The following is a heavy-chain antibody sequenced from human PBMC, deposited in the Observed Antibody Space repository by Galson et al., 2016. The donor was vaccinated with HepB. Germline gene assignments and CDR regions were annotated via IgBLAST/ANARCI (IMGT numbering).Heavy chain of an antibody. J-gene: IGHJ4*02. CDR2: IAGGSTTV. Sequence: SLRLSCAASGFIFGDYYMSWIRQAPGKGLEWIAYIAGGSTTVYHADSGKGRFTVSRDNAKRTLFLQMDSLRVDDTAMYFCARDREPETTMPIFDHWGQGVLVTVSS. CDR3: ARDREPETTMPIFDH. D-gene: IGHD4-17*01. V-gene: IGHV3-11*01. CDR1: GFIFGDYY.